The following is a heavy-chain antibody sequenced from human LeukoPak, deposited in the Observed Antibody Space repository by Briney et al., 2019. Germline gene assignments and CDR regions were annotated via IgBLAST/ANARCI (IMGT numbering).Heavy chain of an antibody. Sequence: SVKVSCKASGGTFSSYAISWVRQAPGQGLEWMGGIIPIFGTANYAQKFQGRVTITADESTSTAYMELSSLRSEDAAVYYCARDARIVGATNYLDYWGQGTLVTVSS. D-gene: IGHD1-26*01. V-gene: IGHV1-69*01. CDR2: IIPIFGTA. CDR1: GGTFSSYA. CDR3: ARDARIVGATNYLDY. J-gene: IGHJ4*02.